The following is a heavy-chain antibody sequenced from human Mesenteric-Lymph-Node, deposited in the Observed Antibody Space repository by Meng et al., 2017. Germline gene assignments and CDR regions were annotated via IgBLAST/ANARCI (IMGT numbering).Heavy chain of an antibody. Sequence: GESLKISCAASGFIFSSYGMSWVRQPPGKGLEWVSGISDSGYCTYYADSVKGRFTISRDNSKNTLYLQMNGLRAEDTAVYYCAKDKKGYSSGWPSDYWGQGTLVTVSS. CDR3: AKDKKGYSSGWPSDY. V-gene: IGHV3-23*01. J-gene: IGHJ4*02. CDR2: ISDSGYCT. D-gene: IGHD6-19*01. CDR1: GFIFSSYG.